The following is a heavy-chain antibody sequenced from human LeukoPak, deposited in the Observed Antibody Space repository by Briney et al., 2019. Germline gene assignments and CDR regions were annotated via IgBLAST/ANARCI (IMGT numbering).Heavy chain of an antibody. V-gene: IGHV4-61*02. CDR3: ANMYGRDSGYYYYYYMDV. CDR2: IYSSGST. Sequence: SQTLSLTCTVSGASITSDYYYWSWIRQPAGKGLEWIGRIYSSGSTNYNPSLKSRVTISVDTSKNQFSLKLSSVTAADTAVYYCANMYGRDSGYYYYYYMDVWGKGTTVTVSS. CDR1: GASITSDYYY. D-gene: IGHD4-23*01. J-gene: IGHJ6*03.